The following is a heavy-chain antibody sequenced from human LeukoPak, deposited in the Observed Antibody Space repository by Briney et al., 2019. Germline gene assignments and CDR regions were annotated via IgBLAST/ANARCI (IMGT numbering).Heavy chain of an antibody. CDR2: IYHSGNT. D-gene: IGHD6-19*01. V-gene: IGHV4-4*09. CDR3: ASTRRAAVAGRFDS. CDR1: GASMSSNY. Sequence: KPSETLSLTCNVSGASMSSNYWSWIRQPPGKGLEWIGYIYHSGNTNYSPSLESRVTMSVDESKNQFSLRVHSVSAADTAVYYCASTRRAAVAGRFDSWGQGTLVTVSS. J-gene: IGHJ4*02.